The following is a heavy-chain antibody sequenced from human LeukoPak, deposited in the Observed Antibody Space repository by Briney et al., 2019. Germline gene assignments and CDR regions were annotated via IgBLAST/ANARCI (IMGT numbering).Heavy chain of an antibody. CDR1: GYTFTGYY. J-gene: IGHJ6*02. V-gene: IGHV1-2*04. CDR2: ISPNSGGT. CDR3: ARDSNWGGPYYYYGMDV. Sequence: ASVKVSCKASGYTFTGYYMHWVRQAPGQGLEWMGWISPNSGGTNYAQKFQGWVTMTRDTSISTAYMELSRLRSDDTAVYYCARDSNWGGPYYYYGMDVWGQGTTVTVSS. D-gene: IGHD7-27*01.